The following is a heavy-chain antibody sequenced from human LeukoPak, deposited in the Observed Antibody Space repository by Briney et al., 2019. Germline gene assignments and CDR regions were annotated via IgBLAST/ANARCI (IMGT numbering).Heavy chain of an antibody. CDR1: GFTFSSYG. CDR2: IRYDGSNK. Sequence: GGSLRLSCAASGFTFSSYGMHWVRQAPGKGLEWVAFIRYDGSNKYYADSVKGRFTISRDNSKNTLYLQMNSLRAEDTAVYYCAKAAVTQYYYYMDVWGKGTTVTVSS. V-gene: IGHV3-30*02. D-gene: IGHD6-25*01. CDR3: AKAAVTQYYYYMDV. J-gene: IGHJ6*03.